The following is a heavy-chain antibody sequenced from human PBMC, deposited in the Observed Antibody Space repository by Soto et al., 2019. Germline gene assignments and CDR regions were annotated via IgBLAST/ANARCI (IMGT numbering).Heavy chain of an antibody. CDR3: ASTSGSYYYYYGMDV. Sequence: SVKVSCKASGGTFSSYAISWVRQAPGQGLEWMGGIIPIFGTANYAQKFQGRVTITADESTSTAYMELSSLRSEDTAVYYCASTSGSYYYYYGMDVWGQGTTVTVSS. D-gene: IGHD1-26*01. J-gene: IGHJ6*02. V-gene: IGHV1-69*13. CDR1: GGTFSSYA. CDR2: IIPIFGTA.